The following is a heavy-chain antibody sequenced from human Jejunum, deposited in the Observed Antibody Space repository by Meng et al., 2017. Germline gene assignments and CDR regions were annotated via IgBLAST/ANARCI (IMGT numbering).Heavy chain of an antibody. J-gene: IGHJ3*02. D-gene: IGHD5-18*01. CDR1: GFTFSSYS. CDR3: ARDGSSNTAMVDAFDI. V-gene: IGHV3-21*01. Sequence: GGSLRLSCAASGFTFSSYSMNWVRQAPGKGLEWVSSISSSSSYIYYADSVKGRFTISRDNAKNSLYLQMNSLRAEDTAVYYCARDGSSNTAMVDAFDIWGQGTMVT. CDR2: ISSSSSYI.